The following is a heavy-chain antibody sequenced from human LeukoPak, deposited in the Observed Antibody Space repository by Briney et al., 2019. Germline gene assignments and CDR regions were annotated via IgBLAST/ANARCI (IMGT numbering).Heavy chain of an antibody. Sequence: GESLKISCRGSGYSFSTYWIGWVRQMPGKGLEWMGIIYPGDSDTRYSPSFQGQVTISADKSISTAYLQWSSLKASDTAMYYCARHSPIVPLDYWGQGTLVTVSS. D-gene: IGHD2-15*01. CDR3: ARHSPIVPLDY. J-gene: IGHJ4*02. CDR1: GYSFSTYW. CDR2: IYPGDSDT. V-gene: IGHV5-51*01.